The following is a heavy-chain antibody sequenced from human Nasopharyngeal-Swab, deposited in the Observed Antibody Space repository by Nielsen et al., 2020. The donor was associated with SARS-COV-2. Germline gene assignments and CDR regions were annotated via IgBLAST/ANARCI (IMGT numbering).Heavy chain of an antibody. V-gene: IGHV4-34*01. CDR2: INHSGST. Sequence: GSLRLSCAVYGGSFSGYYWSWIRQPPGKGLEWIGEINHSGSTNYNPSLKSRVTMSVDTSKNQFSLKLSSVTAADTAVYYCARYGAGGSRITMVRGYMDVWGKGTTVTVSS. CDR3: ARYGAGGSRITMVRGYMDV. J-gene: IGHJ6*03. D-gene: IGHD3-10*01. CDR1: GGSFSGYY.